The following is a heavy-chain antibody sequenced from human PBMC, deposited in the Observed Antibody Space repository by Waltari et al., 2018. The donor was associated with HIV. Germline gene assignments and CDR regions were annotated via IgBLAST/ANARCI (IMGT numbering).Heavy chain of an antibody. V-gene: IGHV3-15*01. Sequence: EVQLVESGGGLVKPGGSLRLSCAASGFTFTNAWMSWFRQAPGKGLEWVGRVKSETDGGTTDYAAPVKGRFTISRDDSKNTLYLQMNSLKTEDTAVYYCTTGDIVVVTDYWGQGTLVTVSS. CDR1: GFTFTNAW. D-gene: IGHD2-21*02. CDR3: TTGDIVVVTDY. J-gene: IGHJ4*02. CDR2: VKSETDGGTT.